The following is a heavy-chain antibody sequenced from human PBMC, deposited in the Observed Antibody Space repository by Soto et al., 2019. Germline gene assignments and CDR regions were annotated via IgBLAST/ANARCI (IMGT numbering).Heavy chain of an antibody. CDR3: ARARLDTPALDY. D-gene: IGHD2-2*01. CDR2: ISYDGNNK. CDR1: GFAFSPYA. V-gene: IGHV3-30*09. J-gene: IGHJ4*02. Sequence: QVQLVESGGGVVQPGRSLRLSCAASGFAFSPYAMDWVRQAPGKRLEWVAVISYDGNNKNYADSVKGRLAISRDNSRNTLYLQMNSLRAEDTAVYYCARARLDTPALDYWGQGTLVTVSS.